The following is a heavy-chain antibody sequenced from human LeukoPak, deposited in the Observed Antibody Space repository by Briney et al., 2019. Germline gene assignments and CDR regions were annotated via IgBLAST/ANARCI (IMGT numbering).Heavy chain of an antibody. J-gene: IGHJ4*02. V-gene: IGHV4-4*07. D-gene: IGHD3-22*01. CDR3: ARDATYYYDSSGYFLFDY. CDR2: IYTSGST. Sequence: SEPLSLPCTVSGGSISSYYWSWIRQPAGKGLEWIGRIYTSGSTNYNPSLKSRVTMSVDTSKNQFSLKLSSVTAADTAVYYCARDATYYYDSSGYFLFDYWGQGTLVTVSS. CDR1: GGSISSYY.